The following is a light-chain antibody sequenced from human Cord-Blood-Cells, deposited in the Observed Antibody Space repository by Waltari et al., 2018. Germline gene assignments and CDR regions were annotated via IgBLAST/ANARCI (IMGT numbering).Light chain of an antibody. Sequence: QSALTQPASVSGSPGQSITISCTGTSSDVGGYNYVSWYQQHPGKAPKLMIYDVSKRRSGVSNRFSRSKSSNTASLTISGLQAEDEADYYCSSYTSSSTWVFGGGTKLTVL. CDR1: SSDVGGYNY. J-gene: IGLJ3*02. V-gene: IGLV2-14*01. CDR3: SSYTSSSTWV. CDR2: DVS.